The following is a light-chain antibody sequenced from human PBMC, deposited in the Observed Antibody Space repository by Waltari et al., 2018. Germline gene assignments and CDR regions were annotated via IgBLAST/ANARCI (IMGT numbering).Light chain of an antibody. CDR2: GRN. V-gene: IGLV3-19*01. Sequence: SSELTQDPAVSVALGQTVRVTCQGDCLRNTYATWFQQKAGQAPLLVIYGRNNRPSCIPDRFSASTSGNTASLTVTGAQAEDEADYYCYCRGSGGAHWVFGGGTKLTVL. J-gene: IGLJ3*02. CDR1: CLRNTY. CDR3: YCRGSGGAHWV.